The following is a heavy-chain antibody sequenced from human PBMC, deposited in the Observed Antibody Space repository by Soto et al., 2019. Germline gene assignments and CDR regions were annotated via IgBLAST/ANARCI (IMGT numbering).Heavy chain of an antibody. D-gene: IGHD2-2*01. CDR3: ARDLADFRTYQLPSAWFDP. V-gene: IGHV4-31*03. Sequence: QVQLQESGPGLVKPSQTLSLTCTVSGGSISSGGYYWSWIRQHPGKGLEWIGYIYYSGSTYYNPSLKSRVTISVDTSKNQFSLKLSSVTAADTAVYYCARDLADFRTYQLPSAWFDPWGQGTLVTVSS. J-gene: IGHJ5*02. CDR2: IYYSGST. CDR1: GGSISSGGYY.